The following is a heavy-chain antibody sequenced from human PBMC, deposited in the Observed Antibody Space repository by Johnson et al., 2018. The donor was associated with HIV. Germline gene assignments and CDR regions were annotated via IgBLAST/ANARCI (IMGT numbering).Heavy chain of an antibody. Sequence: VQLVESGGGLVQPGGSLRLSCAASGFTVSSNYMSWVRQAPGKGLEWVGRIKSKTDGGTTEYAAPVQGRFTIARDDSKNTLYLQMNSLKTEDTAVYYCTTDQGYYGDAFDIWGQGTMVTVSS. CDR3: TTDQGYYGDAFDI. CDR1: GFTVSSNY. CDR2: IKSKTDGGTT. D-gene: IGHD3-10*01. V-gene: IGHV3-15*01. J-gene: IGHJ3*02.